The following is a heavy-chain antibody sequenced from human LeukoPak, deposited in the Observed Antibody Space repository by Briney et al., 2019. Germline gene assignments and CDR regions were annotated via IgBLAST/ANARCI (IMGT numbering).Heavy chain of an antibody. CDR1: GGSFSGYY. CDR2: INHSGGT. D-gene: IGHD6-19*01. CDR3: ASTRSGCFDY. Sequence: SETLSLTCAVYGGSFSGYYWSWIRQPPGKGLEWIGEINHSGGTNYNPSLKSRVTISVDTSKNQFSLKLSSVTAADTAVYYCASTRSGCFDYWGQGTLVTVSS. V-gene: IGHV4-34*01. J-gene: IGHJ4*02.